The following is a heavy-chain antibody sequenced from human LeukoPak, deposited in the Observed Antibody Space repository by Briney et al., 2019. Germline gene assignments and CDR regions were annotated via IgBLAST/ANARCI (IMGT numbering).Heavy chain of an antibody. Sequence: GGSLRLSCAASGFTFSSYAMSWVRQAPGKGLEWVSAISGSGGNTQYAASVQGRFTISRDNSKNTLYLQMNSPRAEDTAVYYCTKDPNGDYIGAFDIWGQGTMVTVSS. D-gene: IGHD4-17*01. V-gene: IGHV3-23*01. CDR3: TKDPNGDYIGAFDI. CDR1: GFTFSSYA. CDR2: ISGSGGNT. J-gene: IGHJ3*02.